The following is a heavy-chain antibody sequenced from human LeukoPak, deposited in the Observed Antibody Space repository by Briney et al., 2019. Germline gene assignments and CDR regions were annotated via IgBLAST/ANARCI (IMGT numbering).Heavy chain of an antibody. V-gene: IGHV4-39*07. Sequence: SETLSLTCTVSGGSISSSSYYWGWIRQPPGKGLEWIGSIYYSGSTYYNPSLKSRVTISVDTSKIQFSLKLSSVTAADTAVYYCARDSLQTASYYMDVWGKGTTVTVSS. CDR1: GGSISSSSYY. CDR3: ARDSLQTASYYMDV. J-gene: IGHJ6*03. D-gene: IGHD2-21*02. CDR2: IYYSGST.